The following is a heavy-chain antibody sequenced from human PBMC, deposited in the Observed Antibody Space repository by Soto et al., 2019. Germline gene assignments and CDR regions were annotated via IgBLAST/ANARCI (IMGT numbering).Heavy chain of an antibody. V-gene: IGHV3-11*01. D-gene: IGHD3-16*01. CDR3: AKDRLAAGFDY. CDR2: ISSSGSTI. J-gene: IGHJ4*02. Sequence: GGSLRLSCAASGFTFSDYYMSWIRQAPGKGLEWVSYISSSGSTIYYADPVKGRFTISRDNAKNTLHLQMNSLRVDDTAVYYCAKDRLAAGFDYWGQGTLVTVSS. CDR1: GFTFSDYY.